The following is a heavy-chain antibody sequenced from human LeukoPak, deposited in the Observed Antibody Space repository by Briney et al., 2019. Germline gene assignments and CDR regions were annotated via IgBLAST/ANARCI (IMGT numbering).Heavy chain of an antibody. J-gene: IGHJ3*02. CDR2: IYYSGST. CDR1: GDSISSYF. V-gene: IGHV4-59*05. CDR3: ASEPYGSGSFLGAFDI. D-gene: IGHD3-10*01. Sequence: SETLSLTCTVSGDSISSYFWSWIRQPPGKGLEWIGSIYYSGSTYYNPSLKSRVTISINTSKNQFSLKLSSVTAADTAVYYCASEPYGSGSFLGAFDIWGQGTMVTVSS.